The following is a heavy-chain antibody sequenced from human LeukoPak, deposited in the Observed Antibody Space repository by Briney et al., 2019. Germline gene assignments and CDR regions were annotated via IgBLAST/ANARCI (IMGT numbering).Heavy chain of an antibody. D-gene: IGHD5-24*01. J-gene: IGHJ4*02. V-gene: IGHV3-30*03. CDR2: ISYDGRNK. CDR1: GFTFSSFG. CDR3: ARERDGRFFDY. Sequence: GGSLRLSCAASGFTFSSFGMHWVRQAPGKGLEWVAVISYDGRNKDFADSVKGRFTISRDNSKNTLYLQMNTLRAEDTAVYYCARERDGRFFDYWGQGTLVTVSS.